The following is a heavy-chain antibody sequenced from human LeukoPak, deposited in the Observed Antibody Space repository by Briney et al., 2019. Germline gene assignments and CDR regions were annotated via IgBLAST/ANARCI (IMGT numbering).Heavy chain of an antibody. V-gene: IGHV1-2*02. CDR3: ARDSYYYDSSGSIGY. J-gene: IGHJ4*02. D-gene: IGHD3-22*01. Sequence: GASVKVSCKASGYTFTGYYMHWVRQAPGQGLEWMGWINPNSGGTNYAQKFQGRVTMTRDTSISTAYMELSRLRSDDTAVYYCARDSYYYDSSGSIGYWGQGTLVTVSS. CDR2: INPNSGGT. CDR1: GYTFTGYY.